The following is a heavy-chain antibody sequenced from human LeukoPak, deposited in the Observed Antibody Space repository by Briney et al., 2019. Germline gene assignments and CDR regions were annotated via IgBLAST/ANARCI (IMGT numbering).Heavy chain of an antibody. Sequence: ASVKVSCKASGYTFTSYGISWVRQAPGQGLEWMGWTSTYNGDTIYAQRLQGRVTMTTDTSTSTAYMELRSLRSDDTAVYYCARAYGDSSSPDYWGQGTPVTVSS. D-gene: IGHD3-16*01. V-gene: IGHV1-18*01. CDR1: GYTFTSYG. CDR3: ARAYGDSSSPDY. CDR2: TSTYNGDT. J-gene: IGHJ4*02.